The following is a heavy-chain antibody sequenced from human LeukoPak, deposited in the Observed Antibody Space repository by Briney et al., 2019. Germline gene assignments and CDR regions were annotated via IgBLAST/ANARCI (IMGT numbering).Heavy chain of an antibody. J-gene: IGHJ4*02. CDR2: INPSGGST. D-gene: IGHD6-6*01. V-gene: IGHV1-46*01. CDR1: GYTFTSYD. Sequence: ASVKVSCKASGYTFTSYDINWVRQAPGQGLEWMGIINPSGGSTSYAQKFQGRVTMTRDTSTSTVYMELSSLRSEDTAVYYCARETPDSSSYHNFDYWGQGTLVTVSS. CDR3: ARETPDSSSYHNFDY.